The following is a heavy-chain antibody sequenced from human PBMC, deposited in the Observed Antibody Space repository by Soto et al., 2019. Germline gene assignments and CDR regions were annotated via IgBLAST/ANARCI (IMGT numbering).Heavy chain of an antibody. CDR3: DILNSRSYAYHGMDV. J-gene: IGHJ6*02. Sequence: EVQLLESGGDLVQPGGSLRLSCAASGFTFSSYAMNWARQAPGKGLELVAAISGSGGNTFYADSVKGRFTISRDNSKNTLLLQMHSLTAEDTAIYYCDILNSRSYAYHGMDVWGQGTTVTVSS. CDR2: ISGSGGNT. V-gene: IGHV3-23*01. CDR1: GFTFSSYA. D-gene: IGHD1-26*01.